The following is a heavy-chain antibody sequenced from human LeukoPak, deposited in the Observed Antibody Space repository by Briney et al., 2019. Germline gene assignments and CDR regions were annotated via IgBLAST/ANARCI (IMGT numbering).Heavy chain of an antibody. CDR2: VYSDGSDS. CDR3: TRGANWAFDY. D-gene: IGHD1-1*01. V-gene: IGHV3-74*01. J-gene: IGHJ4*02. CDR1: GFTFNTYP. Sequence: GGSLRLSCTASGFTFNTYPMHWVRQAPGKGLVWVSRVYSDGSDSRHADSVKGRFTISRDNAKNTLYLQMNSLRVEDTAVYYCTRGANWAFDYWGQGTLVTISS.